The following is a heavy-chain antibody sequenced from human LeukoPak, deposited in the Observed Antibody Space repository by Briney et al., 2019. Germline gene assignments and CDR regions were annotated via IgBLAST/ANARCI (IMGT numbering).Heavy chain of an antibody. J-gene: IGHJ4*02. CDR3: ARVPAVGAQYYFDY. CDR2: INTNTGNP. CDR1: GYTFIAYY. Sequence: GASVKVSRKASGYTFIAYYMHWVRQAPGQGLEWMGWINTNTGNPTYAQGFTGRFVFSLDTSVSTAYLQISSLKAEDTAVYYCARVPAVGAQYYFDYWGQGTLVTVSS. V-gene: IGHV7-4-1*02. D-gene: IGHD1-26*01.